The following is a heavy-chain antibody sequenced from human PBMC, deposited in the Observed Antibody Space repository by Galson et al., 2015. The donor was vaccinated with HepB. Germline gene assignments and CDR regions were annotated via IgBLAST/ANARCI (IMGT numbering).Heavy chain of an antibody. V-gene: IGHV4-34*01. Sequence: ETLSLTCAVSGGSFSGHYWTWIRQSPAKGLEWIGEINHAGSLNYNPSLTSRVTISVDKSRRQVFLNLTSVTAADTALYYCARGGRIPAAGYLDSWGQGGLVTVSS. CDR2: INHAGSL. J-gene: IGHJ1*01. D-gene: IGHD6-13*01. CDR3: ARGGRIPAAGYLDS. CDR1: GGSFSGHY.